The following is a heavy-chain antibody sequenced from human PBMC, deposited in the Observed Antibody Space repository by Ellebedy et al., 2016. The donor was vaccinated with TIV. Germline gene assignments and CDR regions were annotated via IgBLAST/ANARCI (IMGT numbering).Heavy chain of an antibody. CDR3: ALQRGYANLKPDNWFDP. Sequence: AASVKVSCKASGYTFTAYYMHWVRQAPGQGLEWMGWINPNSGSTNYAQKFQGRVTMTRDTSISTAYMELSRLRSDDTAVYYCALQRGYANLKPDNWFDPWGQGTLVTVSS. V-gene: IGHV1-2*02. J-gene: IGHJ5*02. CDR1: GYTFTAYY. D-gene: IGHD2-2*01. CDR2: INPNSGST.